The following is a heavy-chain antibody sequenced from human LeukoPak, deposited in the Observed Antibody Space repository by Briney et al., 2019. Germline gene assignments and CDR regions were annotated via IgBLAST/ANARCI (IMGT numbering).Heavy chain of an antibody. J-gene: IGHJ5*02. CDR3: ARVHEYCSGISCYRFDP. V-gene: IGHV4-4*02. D-gene: IGHD2-2*01. CDR1: GGSISSTDY. Sequence: PSGTLSLTCGVSGGSISSTDYWSWVRQPPGKGLEWIGEVDHSGSTKYNPALKSRVTISVDKSKNQFSLKLTSVTAADTAVYYCARVHEYCSGISCYRFDPWGQGTLVSVSS. CDR2: VDHSGST.